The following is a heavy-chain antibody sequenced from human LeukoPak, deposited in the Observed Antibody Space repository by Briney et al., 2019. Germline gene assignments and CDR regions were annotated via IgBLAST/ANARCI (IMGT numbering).Heavy chain of an antibody. CDR1: GFTFSSYA. J-gene: IGHJ6*02. D-gene: IGHD3/OR15-3a*01. V-gene: IGHV3-23*01. Sequence: GGSLRLSCAASGFTFSSYAMKWVRQAPGKGLEWVSAISGSGGSTYSADSVKGRFTISRDNSKNTLYLQMNSLRAEVTAVYYCAKATGYGLVSDYYYYYGMDVWGQGTTVTVSS. CDR2: ISGSGGST. CDR3: AKATGYGLVSDYYYYYGMDV.